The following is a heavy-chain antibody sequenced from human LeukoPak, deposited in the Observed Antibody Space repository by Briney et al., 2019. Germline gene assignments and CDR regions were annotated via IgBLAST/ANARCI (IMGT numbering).Heavy chain of an antibody. J-gene: IGHJ4*02. Sequence: PGGSLRLSCAASGFTCSNYWMSWVRQAPGKGLEWVANIKQDGSEKYYVDSVKGRFTISRDNAKNSLYLQMNSLRAEDTAVYYCATDLLERHYDSNTYLDSWGQGTLVTVSS. D-gene: IGHD3-22*01. CDR2: IKQDGSEK. V-gene: IGHV3-7*01. CDR3: ATDLLERHYDSNTYLDS. CDR1: GFTCSNYW.